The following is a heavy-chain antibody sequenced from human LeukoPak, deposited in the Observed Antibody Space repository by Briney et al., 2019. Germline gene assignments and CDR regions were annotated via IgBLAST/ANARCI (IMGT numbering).Heavy chain of an antibody. J-gene: IGHJ6*03. CDR1: GYTFTSYG. D-gene: IGHD3-3*01. V-gene: IGHV1-18*01. CDR3: ARFKRQSIFGVARSYMDV. Sequence: ASVKVSCKASGYTFTSYGISWVRQAPGQGLEWMGWISAYNGNTNYAQKLQGRVTMTTDTSTSTAYMELRSLRSDDTAVYYCARFKRQSIFGVARSYMDVWGKGTTVTVSS. CDR2: ISAYNGNT.